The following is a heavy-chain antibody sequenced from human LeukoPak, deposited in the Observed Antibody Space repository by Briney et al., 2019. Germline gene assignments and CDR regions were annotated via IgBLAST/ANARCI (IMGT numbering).Heavy chain of an antibody. CDR3: ASPRGFSYGYFDY. J-gene: IGHJ4*02. V-gene: IGHV4-39*01. Sequence: SETLSLTCTVSGGSISNSGYYWGWIRQPPGKGLEWIGSIYYRKNTYYNPSLKSRVTISADTSKNQFSLTLGSVSATDTAVYYCASPRGFSYGYFDYWGQGTLVTVSS. CDR1: GGSISNSGYY. D-gene: IGHD5-18*01. CDR2: IYYRKNT.